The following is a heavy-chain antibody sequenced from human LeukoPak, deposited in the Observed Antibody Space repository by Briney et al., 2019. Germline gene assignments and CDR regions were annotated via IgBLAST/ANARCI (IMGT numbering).Heavy chain of an antibody. D-gene: IGHD1-26*01. CDR2: IYYSGST. CDR1: GYSISSSNW. CDR3: ARKVGATPGLGDFDI. J-gene: IGHJ3*02. Sequence: SETLSLTCAVSGYSISSSNWWGWIRQPPGQGLEWIGYIYYSGSTYYNPSLKSRVTMSVDTSKNQFSLKLSSVTAVDTAVYYCARKVGATPGLGDFDIWGQGTMVTVSS. V-gene: IGHV4-28*01.